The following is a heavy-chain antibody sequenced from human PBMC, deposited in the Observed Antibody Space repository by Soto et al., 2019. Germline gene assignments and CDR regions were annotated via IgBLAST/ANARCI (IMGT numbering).Heavy chain of an antibody. J-gene: IGHJ4*02. Sequence: QVQLVESGGGVVQRGRSLRLSCAASGFTFSNYAMHWVRQAPGKGLEWVAVISYDGSNKYYADSVKGRFTISRDNSKNTLYLQMNSLRAEDTAVYYCARRPVTYYFDYWGQGTLVTVSS. V-gene: IGHV3-30-3*01. D-gene: IGHD4-17*01. CDR3: ARRPVTYYFDY. CDR1: GFTFSNYA. CDR2: ISYDGSNK.